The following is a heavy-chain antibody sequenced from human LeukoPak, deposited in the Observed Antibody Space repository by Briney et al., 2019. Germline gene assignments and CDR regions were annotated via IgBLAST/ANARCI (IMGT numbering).Heavy chain of an antibody. J-gene: IGHJ4*02. D-gene: IGHD3-9*01. CDR1: GFTFSDHF. CDR3: VKDLTGTWSFDY. V-gene: IGHV3-64D*06. Sequence: GESLRLSCSTSGFTFSDHFMHWVRQAPGKGLEYVSSIGPNGASTLYADSVKGRFTISRDNSKNALYLQLTSLRLEDTALYYCVKDLTGTWSFDYWGQGTLVTVSS. CDR2: IGPNGAST.